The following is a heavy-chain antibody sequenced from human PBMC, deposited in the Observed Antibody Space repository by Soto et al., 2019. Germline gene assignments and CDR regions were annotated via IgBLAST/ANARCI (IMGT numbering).Heavy chain of an antibody. V-gene: IGHV1-8*01. D-gene: IGHD3-10*01. Sequence: QVQLVQSGAEVKKPGASVKVSCKASGYTFTNYEINWVRQATGQRLEWMGWMNPGSGNTGYAHKFQGRVTVTRNISISTAYMELSRLGSDDTAIYYCARMAASGSLNWFDPWGQRTLVTVSS. CDR3: ARMAASGSLNWFDP. J-gene: IGHJ5*02. CDR2: MNPGSGNT. CDR1: GYTFTNYE.